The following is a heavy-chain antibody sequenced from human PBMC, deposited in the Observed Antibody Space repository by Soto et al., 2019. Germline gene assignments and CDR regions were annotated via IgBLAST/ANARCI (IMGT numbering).Heavy chain of an antibody. J-gene: IGHJ5*02. CDR3: ARHKTTMLTVVSAFDP. CDR2: IFYSGST. D-gene: IGHD3-22*01. CDR1: GDSITRSNFY. Sequence: SETLSLTCTVSGDSITRSNFYWGWIRQPPGKGLEWLGSIFYSGSTFYDPALKSRVTFSVDTSKNHFSLKLSSVTAADTAVYYCARHKTTMLTVVSAFDPWGQGTRVTVSS. V-gene: IGHV4-39*02.